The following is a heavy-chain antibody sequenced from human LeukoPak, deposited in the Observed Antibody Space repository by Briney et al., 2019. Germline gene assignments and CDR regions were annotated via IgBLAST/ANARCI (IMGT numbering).Heavy chain of an antibody. V-gene: IGHV3-48*01. Sequence: GGSLRLSCAASGFTFSDYAMSWVRQAPGKGLEWVSYISSSSSTIYYADSVKGRFTISRDNAKNSLYLQMNSLRAEDTAVYYCARGHTAVTRHFDFWGQGTLVTVSS. J-gene: IGHJ4*02. CDR2: ISSSSSTI. CDR3: ARGHTAVTRHFDF. D-gene: IGHD4-17*01. CDR1: GFTFSDYA.